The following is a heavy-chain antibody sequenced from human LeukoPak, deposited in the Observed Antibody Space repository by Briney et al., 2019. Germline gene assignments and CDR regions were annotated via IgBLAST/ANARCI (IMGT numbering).Heavy chain of an antibody. CDR1: GLTFSNYA. J-gene: IGHJ6*03. V-gene: IGHV3-23*01. D-gene: IGHD3-3*01. CDR2: VTASVGNT. CDR3: AKMEGQRLYDYCMDV. Sequence: GGSLRLSCAASGLTFSNYAMAWVRQAPGKGLEWVSAVTASVGNTYYADSVKGRFTISRDNSKNTLYLHMNSLRADDTAVYYCAKMEGQRLYDYCMDVWGRGTTVTVSS.